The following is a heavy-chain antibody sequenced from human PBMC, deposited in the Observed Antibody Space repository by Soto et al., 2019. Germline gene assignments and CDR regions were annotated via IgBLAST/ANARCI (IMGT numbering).Heavy chain of an antibody. D-gene: IGHD3-16*01. Sequence: QVQLQESGPGLVKPSQTLSLTCTVSGGSISSGGYYWSWIRQHPGKGLEWIGYIYYSGSTYYNPSLKSRVTISVDTSKNQFPRKRSSVPPADTAVYYGARAKEGARDYFDYGGQGPLVPVPS. CDR3: ARAKEGARDYFDY. V-gene: IGHV4-31*03. CDR1: GGSISSGGYY. CDR2: IYYSGST. J-gene: IGHJ4*02.